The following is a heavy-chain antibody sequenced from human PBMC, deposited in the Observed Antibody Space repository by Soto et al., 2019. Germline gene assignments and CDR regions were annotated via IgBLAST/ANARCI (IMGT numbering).Heavy chain of an antibody. CDR3: ARGDYYDRSGSQDY. Sequence: PGGSLRLSCAASGFTFSSYAMHWVRQAPGKGLEWVAVISYDGSNKYYADSVKGRFTISRDNSKNTLYLQMNSLRAEDTAVYYCARGDYYDRSGSQDYWGQGTLVTVS. CDR1: GFTFSSYA. V-gene: IGHV3-30-3*01. CDR2: ISYDGSNK. J-gene: IGHJ4*02. D-gene: IGHD3-22*01.